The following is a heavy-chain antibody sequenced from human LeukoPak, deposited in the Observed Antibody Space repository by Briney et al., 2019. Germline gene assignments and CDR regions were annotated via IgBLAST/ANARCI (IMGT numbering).Heavy chain of an antibody. Sequence: SETLSLTCTASGYSISSGYYWGWIRQPPGKGLEWIGSIYHSGSTYYNPSLKSRVTISVDTSNNQFSLKLSSVTAADTAVYYCARGGYYRYYYYYYMDVWGKGTTVTVSS. D-gene: IGHD3-22*01. CDR3: ARGGYYRYYYYYYMDV. CDR1: GYSISSGYY. V-gene: IGHV4-38-2*02. J-gene: IGHJ6*03. CDR2: IYHSGST.